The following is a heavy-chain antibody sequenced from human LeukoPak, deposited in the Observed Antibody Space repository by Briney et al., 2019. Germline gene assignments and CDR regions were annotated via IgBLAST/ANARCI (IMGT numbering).Heavy chain of an antibody. CDR1: GFTFSDSY. J-gene: IGHJ4*02. CDR2: ISRGGSTT. D-gene: IGHD1-1*01. CDR3: TTALYDWNDVNY. V-gene: IGHV3-11*01. Sequence: GGSLRLSCAASGFTFSDSYMSWIRQAPGKGLEWVSYISRGGSTTYYADSVKGRFTISRDNAKNSLYLQMNSLKTEDTAVYYCTTALYDWNDVNYWGQGTLVTVSS.